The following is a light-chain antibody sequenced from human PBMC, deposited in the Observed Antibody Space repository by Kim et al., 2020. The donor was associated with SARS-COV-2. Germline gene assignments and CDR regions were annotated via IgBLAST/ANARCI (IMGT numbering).Light chain of an antibody. CDR1: SGRSNYI. Sequence: QPVLTQSSSASASLGSSVKLTCTLNSGRSNYIIAWHQQQPGKAPRYLMKLESSGSYNKGSGVPDRFSASSSGADRYLTISNLQSEDEADYYCETWDSNTRVFGGGTQLTVL. V-gene: IGLV4-60*03. J-gene: IGLJ3*02. CDR3: ETWDSNTRV. CDR2: LESSGSY.